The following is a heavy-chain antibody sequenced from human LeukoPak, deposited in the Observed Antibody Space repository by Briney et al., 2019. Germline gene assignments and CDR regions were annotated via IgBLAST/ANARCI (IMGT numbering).Heavy chain of an antibody. CDR1: GGSFSGYY. Sequence: SETLSLTCAVYGGSFSGYYWSWIRQPPGEGLEWIGEINHSGSTNYNPSLKSRVTISVDTSKNQFSLKLTSVTAADTGVYYCARQRCSGNTCYRVDQLYYMDVWGKGTTVTVSS. J-gene: IGHJ6*03. CDR2: INHSGST. D-gene: IGHD2-15*01. CDR3: ARQRCSGNTCYRVDQLYYMDV. V-gene: IGHV4-34*01.